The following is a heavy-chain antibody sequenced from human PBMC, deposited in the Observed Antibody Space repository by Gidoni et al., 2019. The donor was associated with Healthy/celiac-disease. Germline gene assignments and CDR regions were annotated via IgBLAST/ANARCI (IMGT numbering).Heavy chain of an antibody. D-gene: IGHD2-8*02. V-gene: IGHV1-69*06. Sequence: QVQLVQSGAEVKKPGSSVKVSCKASGGTFSSYAISWVRQAPGQGLEWMGGIIPIFGTANYAQKFQGRVTITADKSTSTAYMELSSLRSEDTAVYYCASQGYCTGGVCYTSFDYWGQGTLVTVSS. CDR3: ASQGYCTGGVCYTSFDY. CDR2: IIPIFGTA. J-gene: IGHJ4*02. CDR1: GGTFSSYA.